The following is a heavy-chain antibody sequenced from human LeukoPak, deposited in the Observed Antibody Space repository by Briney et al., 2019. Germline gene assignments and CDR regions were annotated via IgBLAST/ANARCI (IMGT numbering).Heavy chain of an antibody. V-gene: IGHV1-18*01. Sequence: ASVKVSCKASGYTFTSYGISWVRQAPGQGLEWMGWISAYNGNTNYAQKLQGRVTMTTDTSTSTAYMELRSLRSDDTAVYYCARESLGGDRLPDAFDIWGQGTMVTVSS. CDR3: ARESLGGDRLPDAFDI. D-gene: IGHD2-21*02. CDR1: GYTFTSYG. CDR2: ISAYNGNT. J-gene: IGHJ3*02.